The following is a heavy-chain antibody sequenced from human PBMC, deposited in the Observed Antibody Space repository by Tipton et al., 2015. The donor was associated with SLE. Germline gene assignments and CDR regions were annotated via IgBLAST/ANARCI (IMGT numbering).Heavy chain of an antibody. CDR2: INSDGSST. CDR3: AREPEGAASPAY. Sequence: GSLRLSCAASGFTFSSYWMHWVRQAPGKGLVWVSRINSDGSSTSYADSVKGRFTISRDNSKNTLYLQMNSLRAEDTAVYYCAREPEGAASPAYWGQGTLVTVSS. CDR1: GFTFSSYW. V-gene: IGHV3-74*01. J-gene: IGHJ4*02. D-gene: IGHD1-26*01.